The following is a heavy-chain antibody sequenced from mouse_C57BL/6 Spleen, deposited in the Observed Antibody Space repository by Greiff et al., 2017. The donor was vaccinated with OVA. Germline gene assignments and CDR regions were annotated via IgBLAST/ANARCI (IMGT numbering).Heavy chain of an antibody. J-gene: IGHJ4*01. CDR2: IYPRSGNT. CDR1: GYTFTSYG. CDR3: AREYDGYAMDY. V-gene: IGHV1-81*01. D-gene: IGHD2-12*01. Sequence: VQLQQSGAELARPGASVKLSCKASGYTFTSYGISWVKQRTGQGLEWIGEIYPRSGNTYYNEKFKSKATLTADKSSSTAYMELRSLTSEDSAVYFCAREYDGYAMDYWGQGTSVTVSS.